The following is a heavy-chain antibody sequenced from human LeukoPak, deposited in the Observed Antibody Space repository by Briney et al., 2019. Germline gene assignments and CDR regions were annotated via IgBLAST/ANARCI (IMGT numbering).Heavy chain of an antibody. CDR2: INHSGST. V-gene: IGHV4-34*01. D-gene: IGHD3-9*01. J-gene: IGHJ4*02. CDR3: ARLPYDILTGYYQYYFDY. Sequence: SETLSLTCTVSGGSISGYYWSWIRQPPGKGLEWIGEINHSGSTNYNPSLKSRVTISVDTSKNQFSLKLSSVTAADTAVYYCARLPYDILTGYYQYYFDYWGQGTLVTVSS. CDR1: GGSISGYY.